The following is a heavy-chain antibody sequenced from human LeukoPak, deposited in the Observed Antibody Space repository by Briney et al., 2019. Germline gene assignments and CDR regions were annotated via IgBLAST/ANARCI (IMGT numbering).Heavy chain of an antibody. D-gene: IGHD6-19*01. CDR2: INQDGSEK. CDR3: ASGGGWVLNN. J-gene: IGHJ4*02. CDR1: GFPFSSHW. Sequence: PGGSLRLSCAASGFPFSSHWLGWFRQSPGKGLEWVAHINQDGSEKYYVDSVKGRFTISRDNARNSQYLQMNSLRAEDTAVYYCASGGGWVLNNWGQGTLVTVSS. V-gene: IGHV3-7*01.